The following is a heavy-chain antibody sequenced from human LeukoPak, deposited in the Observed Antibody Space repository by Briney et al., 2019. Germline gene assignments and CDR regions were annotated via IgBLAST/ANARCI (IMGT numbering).Heavy chain of an antibody. D-gene: IGHD3-16*01. CDR2: ISSSSSTI. J-gene: IGHJ4*02. CDR3: ARARWAYYYDY. CDR1: GFTFSSYG. Sequence: PGGSLRLSCAASGFTFSSYGMHWVRQAPGKGLEWVSYISSSSSTIYYADSVKGRFTISRDNAKNSLYLQMNSLRAEDTAVYYCARARWAYYYDYWGQGTLVTVSS. V-gene: IGHV3-48*01.